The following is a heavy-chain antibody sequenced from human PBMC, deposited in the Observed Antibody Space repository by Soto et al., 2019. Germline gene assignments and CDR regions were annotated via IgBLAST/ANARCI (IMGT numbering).Heavy chain of an antibody. D-gene: IGHD6-13*01. V-gene: IGHV1-18*04. CDR3: ARDGEAAAGTGAGDY. CDR2: ISAYNGNT. CDR1: GYTFTSYC. J-gene: IGHJ4*02. Sequence: VASVKVSCKASGYTFTSYCISWVRQAPGQGLEWMGWISAYNGNTNYAQKLQGRVTMTTDTSTSTAYMELRSLRSDDTAVYYCARDGEAAAGTGAGDYWGQGTLVTVSS.